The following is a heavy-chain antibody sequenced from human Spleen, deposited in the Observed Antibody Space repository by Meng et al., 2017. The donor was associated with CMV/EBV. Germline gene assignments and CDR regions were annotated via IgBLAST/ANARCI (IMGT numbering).Heavy chain of an antibody. D-gene: IGHD4-17*01. V-gene: IGHV4-61*01. CDR1: GGSVSSGSYY. CDR2: IYYSGRT. Sequence: SETLSLTCTVSGGSVSSGSYYWSWIRQPTGKGLEYIGYIYYSGRTNYNPSLKSRVTISVDTSKNQFSLKVSSVTAADTAVYYCARTDYGMDVWGQGTTVTVSS. CDR3: ARTDYGMDV. J-gene: IGHJ6*02.